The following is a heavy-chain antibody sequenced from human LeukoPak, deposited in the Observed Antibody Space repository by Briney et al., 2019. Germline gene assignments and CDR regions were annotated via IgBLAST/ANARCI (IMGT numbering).Heavy chain of an antibody. CDR2: IYGGGGT. CDR3: ARGKSSSSFAFDI. D-gene: IGHD6-6*01. CDR1: GLTVSSNY. Sequence: GGSLRLSCAASGLTVSSNYMNWVRQAPGKGLEWVSVIYGGGGTFYADSVEDRFSISRDNSKNTLFLHMNSLRADDTAVYYCARGKSSSSFAFDIWGQGTMVTVSS. J-gene: IGHJ3*02. V-gene: IGHV3-53*01.